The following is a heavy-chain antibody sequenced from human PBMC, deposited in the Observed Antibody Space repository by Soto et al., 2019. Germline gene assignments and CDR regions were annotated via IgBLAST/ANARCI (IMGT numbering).Heavy chain of an antibody. Sequence: SETLSLTCTVSGASISGFYWSWIRKSAGKGLEWIGRIYATGTTDYNPSLKSRVMMSVDTSKKQFSLKLRSVTAADTAVYYCAIHEGGYVFDYWGQRTLVTVSS. V-gene: IGHV4-4*07. CDR3: AIHEGGYVFDY. D-gene: IGHD3-22*01. CDR1: GASISGFY. CDR2: IYATGTT. J-gene: IGHJ4*02.